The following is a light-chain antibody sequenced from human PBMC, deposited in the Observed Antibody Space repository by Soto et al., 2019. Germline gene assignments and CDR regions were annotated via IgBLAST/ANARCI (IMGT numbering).Light chain of an antibody. CDR1: SSNIGNNY. V-gene: IGLV1-51*02. Sequence: QSVLTQPPSVSAAPGQKVTISCSGSSSNIGNNYVSWYQQLPGTAPKLLIYENNKRPSGIPDRFSGSKSGTSATLGITGLQTGDEADYYCRTWDSSLSAYVFGTGT. CDR2: ENN. J-gene: IGLJ1*01. CDR3: RTWDSSLSAYV.